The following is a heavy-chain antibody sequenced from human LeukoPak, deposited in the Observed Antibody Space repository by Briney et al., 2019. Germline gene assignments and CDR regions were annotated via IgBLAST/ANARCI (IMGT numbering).Heavy chain of an antibody. V-gene: IGHV1-2*02. D-gene: IGHD3-3*01. CDR2: INPNSGGT. CDR1: GYTFAGYY. J-gene: IGHJ4*02. Sequence: GASVKVSCKASGYTFAGYYMHWVRQAPGQGLEWMGWINPNSGGTNYAQKFQGRVTMTRDTSISTACMELSRLRSDDTAVYYCARGYDFWSGYYLDYWGQGTLVTVSS. CDR3: ARGYDFWSGYYLDY.